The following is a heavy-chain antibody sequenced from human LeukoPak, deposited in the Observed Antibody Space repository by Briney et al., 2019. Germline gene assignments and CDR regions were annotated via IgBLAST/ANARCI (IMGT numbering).Heavy chain of an antibody. J-gene: IGHJ6*02. CDR3: AIDILGDYVNYYYGMDV. CDR1: GFTFDDYA. Sequence: GGSLRLSCAASGFTFDDYAMHWVRQAPGKGLEWVSGISWNSGSIGYADSVKGRFTISRDNAKNSLYLQMNSLRAEDTALYYCAIDILGDYVNYYYGMDVWGQGTTVTVSS. CDR2: ISWNSGSI. D-gene: IGHD4-17*01. V-gene: IGHV3-9*01.